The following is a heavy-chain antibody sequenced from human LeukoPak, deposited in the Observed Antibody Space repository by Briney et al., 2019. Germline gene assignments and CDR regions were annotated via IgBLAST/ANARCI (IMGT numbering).Heavy chain of an antibody. CDR3: ARGEYYDYVWGSTMNYYYYMDV. CDR1: GYTFTGYY. V-gene: IGHV1-2*02. J-gene: IGHJ6*03. Sequence: ASVKVSCTASGYTFTGYYMHWVRQAPGQGLEWMGWINPNSGGTNYAQKFQGRVTMTRDTSISTAYMELSRLRSDDTAVYYCARGEYYDYVWGSTMNYYYYMDVWGKGTTVTVSS. CDR2: INPNSGGT. D-gene: IGHD3-16*01.